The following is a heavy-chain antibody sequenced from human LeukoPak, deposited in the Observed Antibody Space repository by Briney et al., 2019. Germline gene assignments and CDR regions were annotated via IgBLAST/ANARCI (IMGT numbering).Heavy chain of an antibody. CDR1: GFTFRRYA. J-gene: IGHJ4*02. CDR2: ISGSGGST. D-gene: IGHD2-2*01. V-gene: IGHV3-23*01. Sequence: GGSLRLSCAASGFTFRRYAMSWVRQAPGKGVEWVSAISGSGGSTYYADSVKVRFTISRDNSKNTLYLQMNSLRAEDTAVYYCARASLLGYCSSTSCYQFDYWGQGTLVTVSS. CDR3: ARASLLGYCSSTSCYQFDY.